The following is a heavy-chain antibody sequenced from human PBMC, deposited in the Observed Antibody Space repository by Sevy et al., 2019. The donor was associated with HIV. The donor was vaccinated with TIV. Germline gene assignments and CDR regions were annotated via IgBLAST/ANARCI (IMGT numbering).Heavy chain of an antibody. CDR1: GFSFSSYA. Sequence: GGSLRLSCAASGFSFSSYAMSWVRQAPGKGLEWVSAIRGSGGRTYYADSVKGRFTISRDNSKNTLYLQMNSLRAEDTAVYYCALPRSSRQFDYWGQGTLVTVSS. V-gene: IGHV3-23*01. CDR3: ALPRSSRQFDY. D-gene: IGHD6-13*01. J-gene: IGHJ4*02. CDR2: IRGSGGRT.